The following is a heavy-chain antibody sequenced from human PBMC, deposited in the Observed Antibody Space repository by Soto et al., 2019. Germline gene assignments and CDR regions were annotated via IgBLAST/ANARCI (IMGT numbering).Heavy chain of an antibody. Sequence: AASVKVSCHASGGTFSSYIISWVRQTPGQGLEWMGIIITSGGSTSYAQKFQGRVTMTRDTSTSTVYMELRSLRSEDTAVYYCASAQLCDPWGQGTLVTVSS. CDR3: ASAQLCDP. V-gene: IGHV1-46*03. J-gene: IGHJ5*02. D-gene: IGHD2-21*01. CDR2: IITSGGST. CDR1: GGTFSSYI.